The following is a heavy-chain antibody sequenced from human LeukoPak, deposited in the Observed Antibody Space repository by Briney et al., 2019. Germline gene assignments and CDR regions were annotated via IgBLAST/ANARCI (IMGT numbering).Heavy chain of an antibody. CDR1: GGSISSGSYY. J-gene: IGHJ2*01. Sequence: SQTLSHTCTVSGGSISSGSYYWGWIRQPPGKGLEWIGSIYHSGSTYYNPSLKSRVTISADTSKNQFSLKLSSVTAADTAVYYCARQGLDSGSSYWYFDLWGRGTLVTVSS. V-gene: IGHV4-39*01. CDR2: IYHSGST. CDR3: ARQGLDSGSSYWYFDL. D-gene: IGHD3-10*01.